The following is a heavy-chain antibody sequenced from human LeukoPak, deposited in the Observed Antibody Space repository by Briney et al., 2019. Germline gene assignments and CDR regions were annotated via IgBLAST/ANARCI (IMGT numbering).Heavy chain of an antibody. J-gene: IGHJ4*02. V-gene: IGHV3-9*01. CDR1: GFIFDYHA. Sequence: PGRSLRLSCASSGFIFDYHAMHWVRQAPGKGLEWVSGISWNSGDIGYADSVKGRLTISRDNAKNSLYLQMNSLRSEDTAFYYCAKDTGGSYRRGYLDFRGQGTLVTVSS. CDR2: ISWNSGDI. D-gene: IGHD1-26*01. CDR3: AKDTGGSYRRGYLDF.